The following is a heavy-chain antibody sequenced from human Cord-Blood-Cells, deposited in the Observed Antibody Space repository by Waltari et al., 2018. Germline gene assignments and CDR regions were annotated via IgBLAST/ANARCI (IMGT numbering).Heavy chain of an antibody. CDR1: GFTFSSSG. CDR3: ARDLYRWQLVHYFDY. Sequence: QVQLVESGGGVVQPGRSLRLSCAASGFTFSSSGMHWVRQAPGKGLEWVAVIWYDGSNKYYADSVKGRITISRDNSKNTLYLQMNSLRAEDTAVYYCARDLYRWQLVHYFDYWGQGTLVTVSS. CDR2: IWYDGSNK. D-gene: IGHD6-6*01. J-gene: IGHJ4*02. V-gene: IGHV3-33*01.